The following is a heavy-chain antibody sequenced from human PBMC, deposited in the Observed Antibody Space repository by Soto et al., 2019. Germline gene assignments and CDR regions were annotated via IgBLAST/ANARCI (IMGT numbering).Heavy chain of an antibody. CDR2: IYYSGST. Sequence: PSETLSLTCTVSGGSVSSGSYYWSWIRQPPGKGLEWIGYIYYSGSTNYNPSLKSRVTISVDTSKNQLSLKLSSGTAADTAVYYCARDRGPHSGPNPNWVDPWRQGTLVTVSS. CDR3: ARDRGPHSGPNPNWVDP. D-gene: IGHD3-10*01. V-gene: IGHV4-61*01. J-gene: IGHJ5*02. CDR1: GGSVSSGSYY.